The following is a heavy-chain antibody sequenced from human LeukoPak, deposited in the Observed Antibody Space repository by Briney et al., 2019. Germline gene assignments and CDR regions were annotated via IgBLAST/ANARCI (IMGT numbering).Heavy chain of an antibody. V-gene: IGHV3-15*01. CDR1: GFTFSNAW. D-gene: IGHD3-10*01. J-gene: IGHJ4*02. Sequence: GGSLRLSCAVSGFTFSNAWMSWVRQAPGKGLEWIGRIKSKTDGGTTDYAAPVKDRFTISRDDSKNMLYLQMNSLRAEDTAVYFCAREDPPSMARGVVNFDHWGQGTLVIVSS. CDR3: AREDPPSMARGVVNFDH. CDR2: IKSKTDGGTT.